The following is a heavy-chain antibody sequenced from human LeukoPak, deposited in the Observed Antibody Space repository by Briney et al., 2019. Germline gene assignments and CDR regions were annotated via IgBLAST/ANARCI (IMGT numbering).Heavy chain of an antibody. D-gene: IGHD5-18*01. CDR3: TREVDSSGYTYGPVVY. CDR1: GFIFGDDA. CDR2: IRSKAYGGTT. J-gene: IGHJ4*02. V-gene: IGHV3-49*03. Sequence: PGGSLRLSCRASGFIFGDDAMSWFRQAPGKGLEWVGFIRSKAYGGTTEYAASVKGRFTISRDDSKSIAYLQMNSLKTEDTAVYYCTREVDSSGYTYGPVVYWGQGTLVTVSS.